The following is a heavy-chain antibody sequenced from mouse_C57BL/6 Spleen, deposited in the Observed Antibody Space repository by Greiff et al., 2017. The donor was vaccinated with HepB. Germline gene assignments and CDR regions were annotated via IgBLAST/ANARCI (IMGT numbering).Heavy chain of an antibody. CDR1: GYSITSGYY. V-gene: IGHV3-6*01. CDR3: ARELRENYAMDY. Sequence: DVKLQESGPGLVKPSQSLSLTCSVTGYSITSGYYWNWIRQFPGNKLEWMGYISYDGSNNYNPSLKNRISITRDTSKNQFFLKLNSVTTEDTATYYCARELRENYAMDYWGQGTSVTVSS. D-gene: IGHD2-4*01. CDR2: ISYDGSN. J-gene: IGHJ4*01.